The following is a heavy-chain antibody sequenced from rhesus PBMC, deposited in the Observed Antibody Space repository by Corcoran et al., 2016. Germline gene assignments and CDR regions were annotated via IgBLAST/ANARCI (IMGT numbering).Heavy chain of an antibody. Sequence: EVRLVESGGGLVQPGGSLRLSCAGSGFTFSIYGMSWVRQAPGKGLDLVSDISRTGDNTYYADSVKGRFTISRDNSKNTVSLQMNSLRPEDTAVYYCTKPRISGTTSDYWGQGVLVTVSS. CDR3: TKPRISGTTSDY. J-gene: IGHJ4*01. D-gene: IGHD1-7*02. CDR1: GFTFSIYG. V-gene: IGHV3S5*01. CDR2: ISRTGDNT.